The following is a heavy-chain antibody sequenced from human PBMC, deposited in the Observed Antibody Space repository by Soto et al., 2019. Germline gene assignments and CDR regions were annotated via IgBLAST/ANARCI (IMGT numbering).Heavy chain of an antibody. CDR3: PRDVGVVPDAIVAFDI. D-gene: IGHD2-2*01. J-gene: IGHJ3*02. Sequence: ASVKVSCKASGYTFTSYGISWVRQAPGQGLEWMGWISAYNGNTNYAQKLQGRVTMTTDTSTSTAYMELRSLRSDYTAVYYFPRDVGVVPDAIVAFDIWGQGTMVTVSS. CDR2: ISAYNGNT. V-gene: IGHV1-18*01. CDR1: GYTFTSYG.